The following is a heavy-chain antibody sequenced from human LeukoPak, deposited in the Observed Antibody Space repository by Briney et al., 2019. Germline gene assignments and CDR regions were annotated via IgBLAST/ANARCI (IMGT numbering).Heavy chain of an antibody. J-gene: IGHJ4*02. Sequence: GGSLRLSCAASGFTFNIFAMHWVRQAPAKGLEWVAVISYDGNYKYYTDSVKGRFTISRDDSKNTLYLQMNSLRAEDTAVYYCARAENYDILTGLDSWGQGTLVTVSS. CDR1: GFTFNIFA. CDR2: ISYDGNYK. CDR3: ARAENYDILTGLDS. V-gene: IGHV3-30*04. D-gene: IGHD3-9*01.